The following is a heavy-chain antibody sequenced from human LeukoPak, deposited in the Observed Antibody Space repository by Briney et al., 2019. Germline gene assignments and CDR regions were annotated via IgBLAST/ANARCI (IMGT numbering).Heavy chain of an antibody. CDR2: INSDGSSI. Sequence: GGSLRLSCAASGFTFSSYWMHWVRQAPGKGLVWVSRINSDGSSITYADSVKGRFTISRDNAKNTLYLQMNSLRVEDTAVYYCAKVIGYCSGGSCYPTDYWGQGTLVTVSS. CDR1: GFTFSSYW. CDR3: AKVIGYCSGGSCYPTDY. D-gene: IGHD2-15*01. V-gene: IGHV3-74*03. J-gene: IGHJ4*02.